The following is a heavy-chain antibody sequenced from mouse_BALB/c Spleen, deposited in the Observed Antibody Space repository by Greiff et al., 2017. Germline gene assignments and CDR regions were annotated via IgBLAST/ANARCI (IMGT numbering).Heavy chain of an antibody. J-gene: IGHJ3*01. D-gene: IGHD2-14*01. CDR1: GFTFSSYA. Sequence: EVQGVESGGGLVKPGGSLKLSCAASGFTFSSYAMSWVRQTPEKRLEWVASISSGGSTYYPDSVKGRFTISRDNARNILYLQMSSLRSEDTAMYYCARGGPYYRYDEFAYWGQGTLVTVSA. CDR2: ISSGGST. V-gene: IGHV5-6-5*01. CDR3: ARGGPYYRYDEFAY.